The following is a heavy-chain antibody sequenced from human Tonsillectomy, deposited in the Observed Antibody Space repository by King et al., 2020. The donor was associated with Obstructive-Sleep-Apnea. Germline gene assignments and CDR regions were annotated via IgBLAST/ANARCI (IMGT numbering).Heavy chain of an antibody. V-gene: IGHV3-30*04. CDR1: SFNFSRYA. D-gene: IGHD3-9*01. J-gene: IGHJ4*02. CDR2: ISYDGDNS. Sequence: QLVQSGGGVVQPGRSLRLSCAASSFNFSRYAMNWVRQGPDQGLEWVALISYDGDNSYYTDSVKGRFIVSRDNSKNKLFLQMNSLRLEDTAVYYCAGSDFLTGRYYWGQGPLVTVSS. CDR3: AGSDFLTGRYY.